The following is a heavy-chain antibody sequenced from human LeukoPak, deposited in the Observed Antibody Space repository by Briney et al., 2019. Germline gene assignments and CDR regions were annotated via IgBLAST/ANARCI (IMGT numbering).Heavy chain of an antibody. Sequence: PSETLSLTCTVSGGSLSSYYLSWIRQPPGKGLEWIGYIYYSGSTNYNPSLKSRVTISVDTSKNQFSLKLSSVTAADTAVYYCARHSRGYFDYWGQGTLVTVSS. CDR3: ARHSRGYFDY. J-gene: IGHJ4*02. V-gene: IGHV4-59*01. CDR2: IYYSGST. CDR1: GGSLSSYY.